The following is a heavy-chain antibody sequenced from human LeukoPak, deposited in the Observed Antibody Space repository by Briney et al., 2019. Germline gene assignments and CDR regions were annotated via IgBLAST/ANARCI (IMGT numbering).Heavy chain of an antibody. V-gene: IGHV1-69*05. CDR2: IIPIFGTA. J-gene: IGHJ6*03. Sequence: GASVKVSCKASGGTFSSYAISWVRQAPGQGLEWMGRIIPIFGTANYAQKFQGRVTITTGESTSTAYMELSSLRSEDTAVYYCARVRGYCTNGVCYTGGYYYMDVWGKGTTVTVSS. CDR3: ARVRGYCTNGVCYTGGYYYMDV. D-gene: IGHD2-8*01. CDR1: GGTFSSYA.